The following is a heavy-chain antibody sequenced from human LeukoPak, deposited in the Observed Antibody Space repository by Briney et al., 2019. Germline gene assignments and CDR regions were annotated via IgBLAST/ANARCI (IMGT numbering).Heavy chain of an antibody. Sequence: SETLSLTCTVSGGSISSYYWSWIRQPPGKGLEWIGYIYYSGSTNYNPSLKSRVTISVDTSKNQFSLKLSSVTAADTAVYYCARHVFDDPYYFDYWGQGTLVTVSS. CDR3: ARHVFDDPYYFDY. CDR1: GGSISSYY. J-gene: IGHJ4*02. V-gene: IGHV4-59*08. CDR2: IYYSGST. D-gene: IGHD3-10*01.